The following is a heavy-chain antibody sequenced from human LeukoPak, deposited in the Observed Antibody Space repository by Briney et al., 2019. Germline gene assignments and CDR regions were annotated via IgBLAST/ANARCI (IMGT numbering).Heavy chain of an antibody. CDR3: ARGVKGIESRRMTNWFDP. D-gene: IGHD1-14*01. J-gene: IGHJ5*02. CDR1: GGSISSYY. V-gene: IGHV4-34*01. CDR2: INQGGSI. Sequence: PSETLSLTCTVSGGSISSYYWSWIRQPPGKGLEWIGEINQGGSINYNPSLKSRVTISVDTSKNQFSLNLGSVTAADTAVYYCARGVKGIESRRMTNWFDPWGQGTLVTVSS.